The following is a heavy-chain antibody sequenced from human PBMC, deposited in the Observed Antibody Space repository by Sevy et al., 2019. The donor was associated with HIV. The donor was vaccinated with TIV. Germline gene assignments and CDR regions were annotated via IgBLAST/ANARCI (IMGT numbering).Heavy chain of an antibody. CDR2: IRSKAYGGTT. Sequence: GGSLRLSCTASGFTFGDYAMSWVRQAPGKGLEWVGFIRSKAYGGTTEYAASVKGRFIISRDDSKSIAYLQMNSLKTEDTAVYYCTRSGIAAGERGFDYWGQGTLVTVSS. V-gene: IGHV3-49*04. D-gene: IGHD6-25*01. J-gene: IGHJ4*02. CDR1: GFTFGDYA. CDR3: TRSGIAAGERGFDY.